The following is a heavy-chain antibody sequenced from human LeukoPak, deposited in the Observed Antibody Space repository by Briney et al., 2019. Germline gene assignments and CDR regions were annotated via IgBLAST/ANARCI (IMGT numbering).Heavy chain of an antibody. V-gene: IGHV3-7*01. Sequence: GVSLRLSCAASGFTFSSYWMSWVRQAPGRGLEWVANIKQDGSERYYVDSVKGRFTISRDNAKNSLYLQMDSLRAEDTAVYYCARAAHSSSAFWGQGTLVTVSS. D-gene: IGHD6-13*01. J-gene: IGHJ4*02. CDR2: IKQDGSER. CDR3: ARAAHSSSAF. CDR1: GFTFSSYW.